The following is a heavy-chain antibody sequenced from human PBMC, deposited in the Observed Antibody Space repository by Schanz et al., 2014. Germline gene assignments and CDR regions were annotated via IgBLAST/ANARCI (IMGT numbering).Heavy chain of an antibody. Sequence: QVQLVQSGAEVKKPGASVKVSCKASGYTFTVYYIHWVRQAPGQGLEWMGWINPDSGDTDYAHNFHGRVTMTRDTSISTAYMELSRLRSDDTAVYYCARSMIEVAAFDYWGQGALVTVSS. V-gene: IGHV1-2*02. D-gene: IGHD3-22*01. CDR1: GYTFTVYY. CDR2: INPDSGDT. J-gene: IGHJ4*02. CDR3: ARSMIEVAAFDY.